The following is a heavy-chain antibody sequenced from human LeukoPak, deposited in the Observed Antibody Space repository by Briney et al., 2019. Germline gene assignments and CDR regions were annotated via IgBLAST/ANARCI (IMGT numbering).Heavy chain of an antibody. J-gene: IGHJ5*02. V-gene: IGHV1-8*01. Sequence: ASVKVSCKASGYTFTSYDINWVRQATGQGLEWMGWLNPNSGSTGYAQKFQGRVTLTRTTSISTAYMELSSLKSEDTAVYYCARDYGGNSGLFDPWGQGTLVTVSS. D-gene: IGHD4-23*01. CDR2: LNPNSGST. CDR1: GYTFTSYD. CDR3: ARDYGGNSGLFDP.